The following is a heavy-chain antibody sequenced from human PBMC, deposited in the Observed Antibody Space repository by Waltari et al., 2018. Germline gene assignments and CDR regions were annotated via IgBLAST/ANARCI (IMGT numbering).Heavy chain of an antibody. CDR1: GFTFSGSA. Sequence: EVQLVESGGGLVQPGGSLKLSCAASGFTFSGSAMHWVRQASGKGLEWVGRIGSKVNSYAIKYAASVKGRFTISRDDSKNTAYLQMNSLKREDTAVYYCTSAYSYAYDPYGMDVWGRGTTVTVSS. J-gene: IGHJ6*02. CDR2: IGSKVNSYAI. V-gene: IGHV3-73*02. CDR3: TSAYSYAYDPYGMDV. D-gene: IGHD5-18*01.